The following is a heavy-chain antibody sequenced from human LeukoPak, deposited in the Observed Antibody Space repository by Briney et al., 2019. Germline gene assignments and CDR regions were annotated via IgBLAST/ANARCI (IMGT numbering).Heavy chain of an antibody. CDR1: GFTLSSSE. D-gene: IGHD2-21*02. Sequence: GGSLRLSCAASGFTLSSSEMNWVRQAPGKGLEWVANIREDGGKQNYVDSVKGRFTISRDNAKSSVYLQLNSLRADDTAIYYCAKDIPGGGDDYWGQGTLVTVSS. V-gene: IGHV3-7*01. CDR2: IREDGGKQ. CDR3: AKDIPGGGDDY. J-gene: IGHJ4*02.